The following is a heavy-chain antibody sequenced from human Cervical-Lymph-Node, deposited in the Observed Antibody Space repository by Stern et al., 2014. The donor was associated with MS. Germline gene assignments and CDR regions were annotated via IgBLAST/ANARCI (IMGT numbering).Heavy chain of an antibody. CDR2: LFPVFGTP. Sequence: QMQLVQYGAEVTKPGSSVKVSCKASGGTFSNFPSSWVRQAPGQGLEWMGGLFPVFGTPTYAQEFRGRVTITADVSTSTVYMELSSLRSDDTAVYYCALSSETSDRWYSLGYDLWGQGTLVTVSS. J-gene: IGHJ5*02. CDR3: ALSSETSDRWYSLGYDL. CDR1: GGTFSNFP. D-gene: IGHD6-13*01. V-gene: IGHV1-69*01.